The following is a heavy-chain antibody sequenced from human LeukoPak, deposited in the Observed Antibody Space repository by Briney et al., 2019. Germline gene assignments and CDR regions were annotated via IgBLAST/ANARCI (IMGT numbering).Heavy chain of an antibody. CDR2: ISGSGSSI. D-gene: IGHD1-20*01. V-gene: IGHV3-21*01. CDR3: ARFAANWNPGGMDV. CDR1: EFTFSAYG. J-gene: IGHJ6*02. Sequence: PGGSLRLSCVASEFTFSAYGMSWVRQAPGTGLEWVSSISGSGSSIHYKESVRGRFTISRDNSGNSIYLQMNSLRAEDTAVYYCARFAANWNPGGMDVWGQGTTVIVSS.